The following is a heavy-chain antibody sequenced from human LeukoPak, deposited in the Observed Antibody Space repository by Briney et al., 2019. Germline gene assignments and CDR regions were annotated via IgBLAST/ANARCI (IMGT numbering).Heavy chain of an antibody. V-gene: IGHV3-30-3*01. CDR2: ISYDGSNK. Sequence: PGGSLRLSCAASGFTFSSYAMHWVRQAPGKGLEWVAVISYDGSNKYYADSVKGRFTISRDNSKNTLYLQMNSLRAEDTAVYYCARATNAITMVRGVIVYWGQGTLVTVSS. J-gene: IGHJ4*02. CDR3: ARATNAITMVRGVIVY. CDR1: GFTFSSYA. D-gene: IGHD3-10*01.